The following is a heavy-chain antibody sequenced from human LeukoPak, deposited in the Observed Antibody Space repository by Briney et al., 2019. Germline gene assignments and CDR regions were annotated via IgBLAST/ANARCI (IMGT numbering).Heavy chain of an antibody. J-gene: IGHJ4*02. Sequence: QPGGSLRLSCAASGFTFSSYEMNWVRQAPGRGLEWVSYISSSGGTTYYADSVKGRFTISRDNAKNSLYLQMSSLRAEDTAVYYCARVGSLVHYFDYWGQGTLVTVSS. D-gene: IGHD2-8*02. CDR3: ARVGSLVHYFDY. CDR2: ISSSGGTT. CDR1: GFTFSSYE. V-gene: IGHV3-48*03.